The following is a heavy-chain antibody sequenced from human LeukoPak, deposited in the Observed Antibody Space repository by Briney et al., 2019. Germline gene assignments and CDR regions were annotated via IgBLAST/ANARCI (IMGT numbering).Heavy chain of an antibody. CDR3: ARGRVPAAIGWFDP. V-gene: IGHV1-2*02. D-gene: IGHD2-2*01. J-gene: IGHJ5*02. CDR1: GYTLTGYY. CDR2: INPNSGGT. Sequence: ASVKVSCKASGYTLTGYYMHWVRQAPGPGLEWMGWINPNSGGTNYAQKFQGRVTMTRDTSISTAYMELSRLRFDDTAVYYCARGRVPAAIGWFDPWGQGTLVTVSS.